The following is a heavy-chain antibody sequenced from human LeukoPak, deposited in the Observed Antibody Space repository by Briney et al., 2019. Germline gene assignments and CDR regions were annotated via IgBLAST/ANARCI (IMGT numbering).Heavy chain of an antibody. CDR1: GYTFTSYY. Sequence: ASVKVSCKASGYTFTSYYIHWVRQAPGQGLEWMGIINPSGGSTSYAQKFQGRVTMTRDTSTSTVYMELSSLRSEDTAVYYCARENPEYSGYDLLDYWGQGTLVTVSS. D-gene: IGHD5-12*01. J-gene: IGHJ4*02. V-gene: IGHV1-46*01. CDR3: ARENPEYSGYDLLDY. CDR2: INPSGGST.